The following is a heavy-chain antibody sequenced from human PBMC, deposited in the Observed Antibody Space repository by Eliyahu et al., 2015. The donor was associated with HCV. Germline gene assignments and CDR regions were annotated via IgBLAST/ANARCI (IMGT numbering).Heavy chain of an antibody. Sequence: QVQLVQSGTEVKEPGASVNISCKASGYTFIXYYLHWVRQSPGQGPEFMAIINPSTGRTRYEQKFQGGVTMTTDTSTATVYMFLSRLRSDDTAVYYCARGGLTTVTPGHSGYDAFDIWGQGTLVTVSS. CDR3: ARGGLTTVTPGHSGYDAFDI. CDR1: GYTFIXYY. CDR2: INPSTGRT. D-gene: IGHD4-11*01. V-gene: IGHV1-46*03. J-gene: IGHJ3*02.